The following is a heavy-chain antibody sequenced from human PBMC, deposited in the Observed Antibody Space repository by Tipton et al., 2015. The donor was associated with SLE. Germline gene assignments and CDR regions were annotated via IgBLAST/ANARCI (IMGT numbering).Heavy chain of an antibody. J-gene: IGHJ4*02. V-gene: IGHV4-39*07. Sequence: TLSLTCTVSGDSITGSSYFWGWIRQPPGKGLEWIGRIYYSGSTNYNPSLMSRVTISEDTSKNQFSLKLSSVTAADTAVYYCARGGTYHDSSGNIDYWGQGTLATASS. CDR3: ARGGTYHDSSGNIDY. CDR1: GDSITGSSYF. D-gene: IGHD3-22*01. CDR2: IYYSGST.